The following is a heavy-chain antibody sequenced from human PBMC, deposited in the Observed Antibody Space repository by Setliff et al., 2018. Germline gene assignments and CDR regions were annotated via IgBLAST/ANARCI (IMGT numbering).Heavy chain of an antibody. J-gene: IGHJ3*02. CDR2: IIPILGIA. CDR1: GYTFTSYG. CDR3: ARVYYGSGSYLGAFDI. D-gene: IGHD3-10*01. V-gene: IGHV1-69*10. Sequence: SVKVSCKASGYTFTSYGISWVRQAPGQGLEWMGGIIPILGIANYAQKFQGRVTITADKSTSTAYMELSSLRSEDTAVYYCARVYYGSGSYLGAFDIWGQGTMVTVS.